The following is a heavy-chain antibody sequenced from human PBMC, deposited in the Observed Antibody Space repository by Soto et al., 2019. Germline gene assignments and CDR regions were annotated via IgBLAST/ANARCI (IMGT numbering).Heavy chain of an antibody. D-gene: IGHD1-26*01. CDR3: ARDSGSYYATDFDY. V-gene: IGHV1-18*01. CDR1: GYTFMRYG. Sequence: EASVKVSCKGSGYTFMRYGISWVRQAPGQGLEWMGWINANNGGTNYAQKFQGRVTMTRDTSISTAYMELSRLRPADTAVYYCARDSGSYYATDFDYWGQGTLVTVSS. CDR2: INANNGGT. J-gene: IGHJ4*02.